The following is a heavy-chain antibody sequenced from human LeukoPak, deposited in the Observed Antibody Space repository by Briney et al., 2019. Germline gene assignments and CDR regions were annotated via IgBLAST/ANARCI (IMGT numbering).Heavy chain of an antibody. CDR3: VRSGCRDGRCPCAS. D-gene: IGHD5-24*01. J-gene: IGHJ5*02. V-gene: IGHV3-64*02. CDR2: ISGNGGST. CDR1: PGTSSTVV. Sequence: GGSLRPSSAASPGTSSTVVMTSGRQAPGKGLEYVSGISGNGGSTYYADSVKGRFTMSRDNSKKTLYLQMGSLRAEDMAVYYCVRSGCRDGRCPCASCGPGTLVTVSS.